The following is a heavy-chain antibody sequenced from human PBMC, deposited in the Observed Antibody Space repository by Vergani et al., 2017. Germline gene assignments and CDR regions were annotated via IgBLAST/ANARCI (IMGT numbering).Heavy chain of an antibody. J-gene: IGHJ6*02. Sequence: EVQLVESGGGLVQPGGSLRLSCAASGFTFSSYSMNWVRQAPGKGPEWVSYISSSSSTIYYADAVKGRFTISRDNAKNSLYLQMNSLRAEDTAVYYCARDRGGYCSGGSCFPIYYYYYGMDVWGQGTTVTVSS. D-gene: IGHD2-15*01. V-gene: IGHV3-48*01. CDR3: ARDRGGYCSGGSCFPIYYYYYGMDV. CDR1: GFTFSSYS. CDR2: ISSSSSTI.